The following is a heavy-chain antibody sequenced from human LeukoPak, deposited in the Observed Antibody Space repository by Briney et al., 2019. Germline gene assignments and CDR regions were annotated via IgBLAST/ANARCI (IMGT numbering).Heavy chain of an antibody. J-gene: IGHJ6*03. D-gene: IGHD3-9*01. CDR1: GYTFTSYD. V-gene: IGHV1-8*01. CDR2: MNPNSGNT. CDR3: ARGIRYFDWAIRSYYYYYMDV. Sequence: GSVKVSCKASGYTFTSYDINWVRQATGQGLEWMGWMNPNSGNTGYAQKFQGRVTMTRNTSISTAYMELSSLRSEDTAVYYCARGIRYFDWAIRSYYYYYMDVWGKGTTVTVSS.